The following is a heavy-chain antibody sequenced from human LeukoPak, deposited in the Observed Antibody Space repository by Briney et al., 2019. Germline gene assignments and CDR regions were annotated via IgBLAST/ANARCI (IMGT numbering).Heavy chain of an antibody. J-gene: IGHJ4*02. V-gene: IGHV4-30-2*01. Sequence: SETLSLTCAVSGGSISSGGYSWSWIRQPPGKGLEWIGCIYHSGSTYYNPSLKSRVTISVDRSKNQFSLKLSSVTAADTAVYYCAREPYGYFDYWGQGTLVTVSS. D-gene: IGHD3-10*01. CDR2: IYHSGST. CDR3: AREPYGYFDY. CDR1: GGSISSGGYS.